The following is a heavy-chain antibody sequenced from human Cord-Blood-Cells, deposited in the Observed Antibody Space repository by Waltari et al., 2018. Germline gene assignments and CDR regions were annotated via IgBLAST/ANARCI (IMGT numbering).Heavy chain of an antibody. J-gene: IGHJ3*02. V-gene: IGHV1-2*02. CDR3: ARIPDGLGLGAFDI. Sequence: QVQLVQSGAAVKKPGASVKVSCKASGYPFTGYYIPWVRQAPGQGLEWMGWINPNSGGTNYAQKFQGRVTMTRDTSISTAYMELSRLRSDDTAVYYCARIPDGLGLGAFDIWGQGTMVTVSS. D-gene: IGHD2-8*01. CDR1: GYPFTGYY. CDR2: INPNSGGT.